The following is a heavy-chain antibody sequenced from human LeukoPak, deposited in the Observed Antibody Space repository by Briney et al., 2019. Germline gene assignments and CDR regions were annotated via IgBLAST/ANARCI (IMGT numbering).Heavy chain of an antibody. CDR2: IVVGSGNT. D-gene: IGHD3-3*01. J-gene: IGHJ6*02. CDR3: AASSPITIFGVFGMDV. Sequence: SVKVSCKASGFTFTSSAMQWVRQARGQRLEWIGWIVVGSGNTNYAQKFEERVTITRDMSTSTAYMELSSLRSEDTAVYYCAASSPITIFGVFGMDVWGQGTTVTVSS. CDR1: GFTFTSSA. V-gene: IGHV1-58*02.